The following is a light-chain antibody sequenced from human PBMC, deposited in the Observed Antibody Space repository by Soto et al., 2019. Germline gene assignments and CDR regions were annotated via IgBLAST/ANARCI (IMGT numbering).Light chain of an antibody. CDR1: QGIDKY. J-gene: IGKJ2*01. CDR3: QQSYVTPYT. V-gene: IGKV1-39*01. Sequence: DIQMTQSPSSLSTFVGDTVTITCRASQGIDKYLNWYRQKPGKAPNLLIYTTSTLQSGLPSRFSGSGYRTHFTLTISSLQPEDFATYYCQQSYVTPYTFGQGTKLQIK. CDR2: TTS.